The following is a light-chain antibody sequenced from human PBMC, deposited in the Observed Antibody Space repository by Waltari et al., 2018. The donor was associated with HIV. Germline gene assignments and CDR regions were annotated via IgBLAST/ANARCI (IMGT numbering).Light chain of an antibody. J-gene: IGKJ3*01. V-gene: IGKV1-33*01. CDR1: QDINSY. Sequence: DIQLTTSPSSLSASFGDRVTNTCKASQDINSYLNWNQQKPGKAPNLLIYDASNLETGVPSRFSGSGSGTDFTFTISSLQPEDIATYHCQQYDSLPFTFGPGTTVDIK. CDR3: QQYDSLPFT. CDR2: DAS.